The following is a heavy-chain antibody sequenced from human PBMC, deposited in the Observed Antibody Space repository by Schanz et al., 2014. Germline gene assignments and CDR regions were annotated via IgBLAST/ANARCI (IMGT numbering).Heavy chain of an antibody. Sequence: QLVQSGAEVKKPGALVKVSCKASGFTLTSHFMHWLRQAPGQGLEWMGLINPIDGSTTYVWGFHGRLTMTRDTSTTTVYMDLSTQRSEDTAVYYCARGSCTASGCYDAFDLWGQGTLVTVSS. CDR3: ARGSCTASGCYDAFDL. D-gene: IGHD2-2*01. CDR2: INPIDGST. V-gene: IGHV1-46*01. J-gene: IGHJ3*01. CDR1: GFTLTSHF.